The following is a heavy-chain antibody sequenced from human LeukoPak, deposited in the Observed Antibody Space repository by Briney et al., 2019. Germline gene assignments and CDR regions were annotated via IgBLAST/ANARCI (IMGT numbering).Heavy chain of an antibody. J-gene: IGHJ4*02. CDR1: GYTFTSYG. V-gene: IGHV1-18*01. CDR2: ISAYNGNT. D-gene: IGHD6-6*01. Sequence: ASVKVSCKASGYTFTSYGISWVRQAPGQGLEWVGWISAYNGNTNYAQKLQGRVTMTTDTSTSTAYMELRSLRSDDTAVYYSASLIAARPGSYPFDYWGQGTLVTVSS. CDR3: ASLIAARPGSYPFDY.